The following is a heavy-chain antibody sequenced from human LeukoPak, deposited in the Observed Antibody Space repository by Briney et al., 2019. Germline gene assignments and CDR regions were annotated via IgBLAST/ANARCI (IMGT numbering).Heavy chain of an antibody. D-gene: IGHD3-22*01. CDR1: GYSFTSYW. CDR2: IYPGDSDT. CDR3: ARLDTYYYGSSGYYSFDP. V-gene: IGHV5-51*01. Sequence: GESLKISCKGSGYSFTSYWIGWVRQMPGKGLEWMGIIYPGDSDTRYSPSFQGQVTISADKSISTAYLQWSSLKASDTAMYYCARLDTYYYGSSGYYSFDPWGQGTLVTVSS. J-gene: IGHJ5*02.